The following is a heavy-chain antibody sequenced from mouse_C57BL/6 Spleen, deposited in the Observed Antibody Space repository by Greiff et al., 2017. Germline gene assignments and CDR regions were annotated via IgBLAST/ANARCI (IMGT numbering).Heavy chain of an antibody. CDR1: GYTFTSYW. D-gene: IGHD4-1*01. CDR3: ASTEDRLTGTWFAY. V-gene: IGHV1-7*01. CDR2: INPSSGYT. Sequence: QVQLQQSGAELAKPGASVKLSCKASGYTFTSYWMHWVKQRPGQGLEWIGYINPSSGYTKYNQKFKDKATLPADQSSSTAYMQLRSLTYEDSAIYYCASTEDRLTGTWFAYGGQGTLVTVSA. J-gene: IGHJ3*01.